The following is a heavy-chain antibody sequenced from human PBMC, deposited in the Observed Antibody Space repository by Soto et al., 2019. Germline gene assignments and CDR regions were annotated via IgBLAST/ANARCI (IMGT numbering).Heavy chain of an antibody. V-gene: IGHV1-8*01. Sequence: QVQLVQSGAEVKKPGASVKVSCKASGYTFTSYDINWVRQATGQGREWMGWMNPHSGNTVYAQKFQGRVTMTRNTSISTAYMELSSLRSEDTAAYYCASERSYGLDYWGQGTLFTVSS. CDR1: GYTFTSYD. CDR3: ASERSYGLDY. CDR2: MNPHSGNT. D-gene: IGHD5-18*01. J-gene: IGHJ4*02.